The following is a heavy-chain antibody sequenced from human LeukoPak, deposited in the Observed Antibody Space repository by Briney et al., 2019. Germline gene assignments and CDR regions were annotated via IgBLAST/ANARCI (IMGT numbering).Heavy chain of an antibody. D-gene: IGHD6-19*01. CDR3: ARDRGSAVAGTGGVDY. CDR1: GYSISRGYY. J-gene: IGHJ4*02. V-gene: IGHV4-38-2*02. Sequence: SETLSLTCTVSGYSISRGYYWGWIRQPPGKGLEWIGSIYHSGSTYYNPSLKSRVTISVDTSKNQFSLKLSSVTAADTAVYYCARDRGSAVAGTGGVDYWGQGTLVTVSS. CDR2: IYHSGST.